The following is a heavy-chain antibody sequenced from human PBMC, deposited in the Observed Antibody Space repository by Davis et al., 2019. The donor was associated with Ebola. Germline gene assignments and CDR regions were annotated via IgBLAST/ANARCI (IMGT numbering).Heavy chain of an antibody. V-gene: IGHV3-9*01. Sequence: PGGSLRLSCAGSEIPFTTYSFNWVRQAPGKGLEWVSGISWNSGSIGYADSVKGRFTISRDNAKKSLYLQMNSLRAEDTAFYFCAKVHPGYSSLFFDNWGQGTLVTVSS. J-gene: IGHJ4*02. CDR1: EIPFTTYS. CDR2: ISWNSGSI. D-gene: IGHD5-24*01. CDR3: AKVHPGYSSLFFDN.